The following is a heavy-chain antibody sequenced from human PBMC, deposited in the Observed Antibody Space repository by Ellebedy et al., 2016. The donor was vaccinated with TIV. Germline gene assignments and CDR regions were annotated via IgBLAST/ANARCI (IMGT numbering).Heavy chain of an antibody. J-gene: IGHJ2*01. V-gene: IGHV5-51*01. CDR1: GYSFTSYW. D-gene: IGHD2-2*01. Sequence: PGGSLRLSCKGSGYSFTSYWIGWVRQMPGKGLEWMGIIYPGDSDTRYSPSFQGQVTISADKSISTAYLQWRSRKASDTAMYYCARLGYCSSTSCYAGDWYFDLWGRGTLVTVSS. CDR3: ARLGYCSSTSCYAGDWYFDL. CDR2: IYPGDSDT.